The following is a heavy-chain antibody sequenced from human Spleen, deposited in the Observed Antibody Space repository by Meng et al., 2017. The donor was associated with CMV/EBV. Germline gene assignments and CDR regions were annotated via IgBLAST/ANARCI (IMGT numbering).Heavy chain of an antibody. D-gene: IGHD6-19*01. Sequence: QVQLVQCGGEVKKPGASVKVSCKASGYTFTGYYMHWVRQAPGQGLEWMGWINPNSGGTNYAQKFQGRVTMTRDTSISTAYMELSRLRSDDTAVYYCARILIAVAGTMDYWGQGTLVTVSS. CDR1: GYTFTGYY. J-gene: IGHJ4*02. CDR2: INPNSGGT. CDR3: ARILIAVAGTMDY. V-gene: IGHV1-2*02.